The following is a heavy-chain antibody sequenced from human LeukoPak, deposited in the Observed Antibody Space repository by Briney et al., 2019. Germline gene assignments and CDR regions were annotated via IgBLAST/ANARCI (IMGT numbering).Heavy chain of an antibody. V-gene: IGHV4-4*07. CDR3: ARDRFLSSDYYDSSGYSEPMPSDYYYMDV. D-gene: IGHD3-22*01. J-gene: IGHJ6*03. CDR1: GGSISSYY. CDR2: IYTSGST. Sequence: SETLSLICTVSGGSISSYYWSWIQQPAGKGLEWIGRIYTSGSTNYNPSLKSRVTISVDTSKNKFSLKLSSVTAADTAVYYCARDRFLSSDYYDSSGYSEPMPSDYYYMDVWGKGTTVTVSS.